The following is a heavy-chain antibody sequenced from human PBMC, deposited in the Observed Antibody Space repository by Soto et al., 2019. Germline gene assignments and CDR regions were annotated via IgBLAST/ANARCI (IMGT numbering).Heavy chain of an antibody. D-gene: IGHD2-15*01. V-gene: IGHV3-48*02. CDR2: ISGTSSTI. J-gene: IGHJ4*02. CDR3: ARGMGYYCSGGSCPEVVFDY. Sequence: EVQLVESGGGLVQPGGSLRLSCAASGFTFSSYSMNWVRQAPGKGLEWISYISGTSSTIYHADSVKGRFTISRDNAKNSLYLQMNSLRDDDTAVYYCARGMGYYCSGGSCPEVVFDYWGQGTLGTVSS. CDR1: GFTFSSYS.